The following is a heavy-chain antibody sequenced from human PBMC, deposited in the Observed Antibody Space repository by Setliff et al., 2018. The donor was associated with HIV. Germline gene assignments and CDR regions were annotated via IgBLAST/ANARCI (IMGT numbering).Heavy chain of an antibody. Sequence: SETLSLTCTGSSNSIRFYYWTWIRQPPGKGLEWIGNIYYTGSTNYNPSLKSRLTISIDTSKNQFSLKLSSVTAADTAVYYCTSRYVTTGMDSWGPGTLVTVSS. D-gene: IGHD4-17*01. CDR3: TSRYVTTGMDS. CDR2: IYYTGST. CDR1: SNSIRFYY. V-gene: IGHV4-59*08. J-gene: IGHJ4*02.